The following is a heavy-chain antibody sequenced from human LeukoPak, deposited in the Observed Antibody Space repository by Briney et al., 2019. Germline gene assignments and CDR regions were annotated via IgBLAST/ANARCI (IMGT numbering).Heavy chain of an antibody. D-gene: IGHD3-22*01. J-gene: IGHJ1*01. CDR3: ARESYDSSGYWYFQL. CDR2: IIPIFGTA. V-gene: IGHV1-69*05. Sequence: GASVKVSCKASGGTFSSYAISWVRQAPGQRLEWMGGIIPIFGTANYAQEFQGRVTITTDESTSTAYMELSSLRSEDTAVYYCARESYDSSGYWYFQLWGQGTLVTVSS. CDR1: GGTFSSYA.